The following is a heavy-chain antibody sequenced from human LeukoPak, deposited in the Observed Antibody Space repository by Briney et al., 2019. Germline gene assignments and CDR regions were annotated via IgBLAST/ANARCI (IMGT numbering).Heavy chain of an antibody. V-gene: IGHV1-69*05. J-gene: IGHJ5*02. CDR1: GGTFSSYA. CDR2: IIPIFGTA. D-gene: IGHD2-15*01. CDR3: ARDLYCSGGSCYATGWFDP. Sequence: ASVKVSCKASGGTFSSYAISWARQAPGQGLEWMRRIIPIFGTANYAQKFQGRVTITTDESTSTAYMELSNLRSEDTAVYYCARDLYCSGGSCYATGWFDPWGQGTLVTVSS.